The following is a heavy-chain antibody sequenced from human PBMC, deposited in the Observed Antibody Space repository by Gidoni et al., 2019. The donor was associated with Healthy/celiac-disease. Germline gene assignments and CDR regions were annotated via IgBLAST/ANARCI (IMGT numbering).Heavy chain of an antibody. CDR2: IWYDGSNK. Sequence: QVQLVESGGGVVQPGRSLRLSCAASGFTFSSYGMHWVRQAPGKGLEWVAVIWYDGSNKYYADSVKGRFTISRDNSKNTLYLQMNSLRAEDTAVYYCARGRHGDCSGGSCFLDYWGQGTLVTVSS. V-gene: IGHV3-33*01. D-gene: IGHD2-15*01. CDR3: ARGRHGDCSGGSCFLDY. CDR1: GFTFSSYG. J-gene: IGHJ4*02.